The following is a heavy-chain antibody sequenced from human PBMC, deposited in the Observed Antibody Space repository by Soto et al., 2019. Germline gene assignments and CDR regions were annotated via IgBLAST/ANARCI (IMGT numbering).Heavy chain of an antibody. Sequence: QVQLVESGGGVVQPGRSLRLSCAASGFTFSSYAMHWVRQAPGKGLEWVAVISYDGSNKYYADSVKGRFTISRGNSKNKLYLQMNSLRAEDTAVYYCARDAVLYDFWSGYLNYWGQGTLVTVSS. J-gene: IGHJ4*02. CDR1: GFTFSSYA. CDR2: ISYDGSNK. V-gene: IGHV3-30-3*01. D-gene: IGHD3-3*01. CDR3: ARDAVLYDFWSGYLNY.